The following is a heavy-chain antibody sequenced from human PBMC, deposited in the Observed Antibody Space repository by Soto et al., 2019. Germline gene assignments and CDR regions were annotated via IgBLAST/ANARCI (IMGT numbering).Heavy chain of an antibody. CDR3: ARGRAGDYGSGSYSDY. D-gene: IGHD3-10*01. CDR2: INHSGST. V-gene: IGHV4-34*01. J-gene: IGHJ4*02. CDR1: GGSFSGYY. Sequence: SETLSLTCAVYGGSFSGYYWSWIRQPPGKGLEWIGEINHSGSTNYNPSLKSRVTISVDTSKNQFSLKLSSVTAADTAVYYCARGRAGDYGSGSYSDYWGQGSLVTVSS.